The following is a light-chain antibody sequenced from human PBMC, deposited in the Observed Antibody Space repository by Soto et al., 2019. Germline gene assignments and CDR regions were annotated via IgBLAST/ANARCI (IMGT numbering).Light chain of an antibody. CDR1: QVISNY. CDR3: QQYENLPYT. Sequence: DIQMTQSASSLSASVGDRVTITCQASQVISNYLNWYQQKPGKAPKRLIYDISTLEIGVPSRFSGSGSGTDFTFTITGLQPEDIATYYCQQYENLPYTFGQGTKLEI. J-gene: IGKJ2*01. CDR2: DIS. V-gene: IGKV1-33*01.